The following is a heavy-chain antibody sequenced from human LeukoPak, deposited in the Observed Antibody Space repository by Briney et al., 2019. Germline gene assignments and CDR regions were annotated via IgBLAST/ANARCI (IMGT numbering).Heavy chain of an antibody. D-gene: IGHD3-10*01. CDR1: GGSISSYY. CDR2: IYYSGST. J-gene: IGHJ5*02. Sequence: SETLSLTCTVSGGSISSYYWSWIRQPPGKGLEWIGYIYYSGSTNYNPSLKSRVTISLDTSKNQFSLKLSSVTAADTAVYYCARRLGSGSLRDWFDPWGQGTLVTVSS. CDR3: ARRLGSGSLRDWFDP. V-gene: IGHV4-59*01.